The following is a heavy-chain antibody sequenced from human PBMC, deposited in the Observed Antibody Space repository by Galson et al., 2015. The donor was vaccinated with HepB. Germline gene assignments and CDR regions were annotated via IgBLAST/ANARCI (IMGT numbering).Heavy chain of an antibody. V-gene: IGHV3-30*18. CDR3: AKELLWFGEFLGGLDY. CDR1: GFTFSSYG. CDR2: ISYDGSNK. Sequence: SLRLSCAASGFTFSSYGMHWVRQAPGKGLEWVAVISYDGSNKYYADSVKGRFTISRDNSKNTLYLQMNSLRAEDTAVYYCAKELLWFGEFLGGLDYWGQGTLVTVSS. D-gene: IGHD3-10*01. J-gene: IGHJ4*02.